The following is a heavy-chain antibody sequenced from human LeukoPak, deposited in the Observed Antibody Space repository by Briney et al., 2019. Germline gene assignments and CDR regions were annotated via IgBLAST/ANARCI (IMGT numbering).Heavy chain of an antibody. CDR1: GFTLSNSW. CDR3: ARGRLSAGFHY. Sequence: GGSLRLSCAAYGFTLSNSWMVWVRQTPGKGKKSVSEINNDGSKTIYADSVKRRFTISSDGAQNTLFLQINSLRADDTAVYFCARGRLSAGFHYWGQGTLVTVSS. V-gene: IGHV3-74*01. CDR2: INNDGSKT. D-gene: IGHD5-12*01. J-gene: IGHJ4*02.